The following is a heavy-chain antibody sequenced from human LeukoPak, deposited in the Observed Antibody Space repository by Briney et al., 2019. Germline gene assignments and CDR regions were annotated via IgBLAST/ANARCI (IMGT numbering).Heavy chain of an antibody. D-gene: IGHD3-10*01. Sequence: GGSLRLSCAASGFTFSSYAMSWVRQAPGKGLEWVSAISGSGGSTYYADSVKGRFTISRDNSKNTLYLQMNSLRAEDTAVYYCAKGHFLWGFGELSPFGYWGQGTLVTVSS. CDR1: GFTFSSYA. J-gene: IGHJ4*02. V-gene: IGHV3-23*01. CDR2: ISGSGGST. CDR3: AKGHFLWGFGELSPFGY.